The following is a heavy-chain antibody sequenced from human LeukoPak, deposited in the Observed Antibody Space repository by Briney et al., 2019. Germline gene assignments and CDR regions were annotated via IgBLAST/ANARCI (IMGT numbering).Heavy chain of an antibody. CDR1: GGAISVYS. V-gene: IGHV4-34*01. CDR2: INPRGST. J-gene: IGHJ5*02. D-gene: IGHD6-13*01. CDR3: AIGLVGVSEPTDR. Sequence: SETLSLTCAVSGGAISVYSWSCIRQPPGEGLEWIGEINPRGSTNYNPSLRSRLSISVDTSKNQFSLKLTSVTAADTAVCYCAIGLVGVSEPTDRWGQGTLVTVSS.